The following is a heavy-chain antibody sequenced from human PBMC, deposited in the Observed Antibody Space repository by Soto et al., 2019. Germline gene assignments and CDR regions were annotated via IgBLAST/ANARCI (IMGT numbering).Heavy chain of an antibody. D-gene: IGHD3-22*01. J-gene: IGHJ4*02. CDR2: ISSSSSTI. V-gene: IGHV3-48*02. Sequence: EVQLVESGGGLVQPGGSLRLSCAASGFTFSSYSMNWVRQAPGKGLEWVSYISSSSSTIYYADSVKGRFTISRDNAKKSLYLQMNSLREEETAVYYCARDGFDSRGYREYFDYWGQGTLVTVSS. CDR3: ARDGFDSRGYREYFDY. CDR1: GFTFSSYS.